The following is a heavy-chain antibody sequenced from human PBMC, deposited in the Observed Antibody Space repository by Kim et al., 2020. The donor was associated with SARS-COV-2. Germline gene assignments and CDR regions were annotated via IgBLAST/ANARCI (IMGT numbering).Heavy chain of an antibody. CDR3: AREVQHSNSCDC. Sequence: ASVKVSCKASGFTLTDYYMHWVRQAPGQGLEWIGWINPDSGATNYAQKFQGRVTVTRDTSINTLYMELNRLTSDDTATYYCAREVQHSNSCDCWGQGTLVTVCS. D-gene: IGHD6-6*01. CDR1: GFTLTDYY. CDR2: INPDSGAT. V-gene: IGHV1-2*02. J-gene: IGHJ4*02.